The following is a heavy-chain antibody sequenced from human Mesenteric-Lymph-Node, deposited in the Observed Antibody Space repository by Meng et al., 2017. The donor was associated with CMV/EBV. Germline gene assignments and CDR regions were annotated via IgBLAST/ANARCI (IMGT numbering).Heavy chain of an antibody. Sequence: KASGYSFSQYFMSWFRRAPGQGFEWLGRINPHSGDTNYAQKFQGRVTMTRDTSTSTAYMELSRLRSDDTAVYYCARLDILTGYYVDWGQGTLVTVSS. J-gene: IGHJ4*02. D-gene: IGHD3-9*01. CDR2: INPHSGDT. V-gene: IGHV1-2*06. CDR1: GYSFSQYF. CDR3: ARLDILTGYYVD.